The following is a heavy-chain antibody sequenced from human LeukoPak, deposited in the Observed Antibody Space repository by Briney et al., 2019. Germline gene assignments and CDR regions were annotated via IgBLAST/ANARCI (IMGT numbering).Heavy chain of an antibody. Sequence: GRSLRLSCAASGFTLSTYAMHWVRQAPGKGLEWMAVISYDGSIKYYADSVKGRFTISRDNSKNTLSLQMNSLRADDTAVYFCARDPSRISVAGFCDYWGQGTLVTVPS. V-gene: IGHV3-30-3*01. CDR2: ISYDGSIK. J-gene: IGHJ4*02. D-gene: IGHD6-19*01. CDR3: ARDPSRISVAGFCDY. CDR1: GFTLSTYA.